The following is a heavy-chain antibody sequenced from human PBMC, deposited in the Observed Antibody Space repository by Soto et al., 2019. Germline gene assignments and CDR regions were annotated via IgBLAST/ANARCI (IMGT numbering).Heavy chain of an antibody. CDR2: INHSGST. D-gene: IGHD1-7*01. CDR1: GGSFSGYY. V-gene: IGHV4-34*01. J-gene: IGHJ5*02. CDR3: ARTGITGTTRWFDP. Sequence: SETLPLTCAVYGGSFSGYYWSWIRQPPGKGLEWIGEINHSGSTNYNPSLKSRVTISVDTSKNQFSLKLSSVTAADTAVYYCARTGITGTTRWFDPWGQGTLVTVSS.